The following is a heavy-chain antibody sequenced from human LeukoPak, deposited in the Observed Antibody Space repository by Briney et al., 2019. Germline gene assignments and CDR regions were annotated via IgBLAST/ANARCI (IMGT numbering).Heavy chain of an antibody. CDR3: AKDSPEYSSSGGYFDY. J-gene: IGHJ4*02. V-gene: IGHV3-30*02. CDR1: GFTFSSYG. CDR2: IRYDGSNK. D-gene: IGHD6-6*01. Sequence: GGSLRLSCAASGFTFSSYGMHWVRQAPGKGLEWVAFIRYDGSNKYYADSVKGRFAISRDNSKNTLYLQMNSLRAEDTAVYYCAKDSPEYSSSGGYFDYWGQGTLVTVSS.